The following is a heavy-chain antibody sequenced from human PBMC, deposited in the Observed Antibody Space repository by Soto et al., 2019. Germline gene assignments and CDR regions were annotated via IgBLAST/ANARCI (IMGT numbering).Heavy chain of an antibody. Sequence: SETLSLTCTVSGGSISSSSYYWGWIRQPPGKGLEWIGSIYYSGSTYYNPSLKSRVTISVDTSKNQFSLKLSSVTAADTAVYYCARHPTEYSGFVAVFDIWGKGTMVAVS. CDR3: ARHPTEYSGFVAVFDI. J-gene: IGHJ3*02. CDR2: IYYSGST. V-gene: IGHV4-39*01. CDR1: GGSISSSSYY. D-gene: IGHD5-12*01.